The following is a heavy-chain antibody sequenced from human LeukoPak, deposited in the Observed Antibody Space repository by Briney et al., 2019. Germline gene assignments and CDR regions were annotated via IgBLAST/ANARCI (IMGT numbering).Heavy chain of an antibody. CDR1: GFTFSSYA. Sequence: PGGSLRLSCAASGFTFSSYAMHWVRQAPGKGLEWVAVISYDGSNKYYADSVKGRFTISRDNSKNTLYLQMNSLRAKDTAVYYCAKLAPAPIDYWGQGTLVTVSS. J-gene: IGHJ4*02. CDR2: ISYDGSNK. V-gene: IGHV3-30-3*02. CDR3: AKLAPAPIDY.